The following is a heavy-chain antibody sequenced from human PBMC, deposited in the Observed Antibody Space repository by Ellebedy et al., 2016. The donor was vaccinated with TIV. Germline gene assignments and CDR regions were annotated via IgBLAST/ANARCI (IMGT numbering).Heavy chain of an antibody. CDR3: ARGRTGVDSYGFPLFDF. Sequence: ASVKVSCKASGGTFSNYAVTWVRQAPGQGLEWVGGVIPIFFTANYAQKFQGRVTITADESTSTAYMELSSLRPDDTAVYYCARGRTGVDSYGFPLFDFWGQGTLVTVSS. CDR1: GGTFSNYA. CDR2: VIPIFFTA. J-gene: IGHJ4*02. V-gene: IGHV1-69*13. D-gene: IGHD5-18*01.